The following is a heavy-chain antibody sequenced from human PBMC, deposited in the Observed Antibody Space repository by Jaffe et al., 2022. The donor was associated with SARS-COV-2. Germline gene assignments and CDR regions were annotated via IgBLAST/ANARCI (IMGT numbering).Heavy chain of an antibody. CDR2: ISSNGGST. D-gene: IGHD2-15*01. CDR3: VKGGYCSGGSCYTTYYYYGMDV. CDR1: GFTFSSYA. J-gene: IGHJ6*02. Sequence: EVQLVESGGGLVQPGGSLRLSCSASGFTFSSYAMHWVRQAPGKGLEYVSAISSNGGSTYYADSVKGRFTISRDNSKNTLYLQMSSLRAEDTAVYYCVKGGYCSGGSCYTTYYYYGMDVWGQGTTVTVSS. V-gene: IGHV3-64D*09.